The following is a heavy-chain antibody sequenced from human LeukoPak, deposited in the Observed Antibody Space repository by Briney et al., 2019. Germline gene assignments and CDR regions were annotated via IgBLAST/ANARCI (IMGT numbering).Heavy chain of an antibody. CDR1: GFTVTSNA. Sequence: GRSLRLSCAAAGFTVTSNAITSVRQAPGKGLECGSAITAAGDTTYYADSVKGRFTISRDNFRNTLYLQLNNLRAEDTALYYCAKAYGTNGYYQLPIDFWGQGTLVTVSS. CDR2: ITAAGDTT. CDR3: AKAYGTNGYYQLPIDF. V-gene: IGHV3-23*01. J-gene: IGHJ4*02. D-gene: IGHD3-22*01.